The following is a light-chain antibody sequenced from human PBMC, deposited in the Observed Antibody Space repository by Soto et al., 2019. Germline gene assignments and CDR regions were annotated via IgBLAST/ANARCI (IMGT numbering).Light chain of an antibody. J-gene: IGLJ3*02. CDR1: SSDVGGYNY. CDR2: EVS. V-gene: IGLV2-14*01. Sequence: QSALTQPASVSGSPGQSITISCTGTSSDVGGYNYVSWYQQHTGKAPKLMIYEVSNRPSGVSNRFSGSKSGNTASLTISGLQAEDEADYYCSEYTSSSTRVFGGGTNLTVL. CDR3: SEYTSSSTRV.